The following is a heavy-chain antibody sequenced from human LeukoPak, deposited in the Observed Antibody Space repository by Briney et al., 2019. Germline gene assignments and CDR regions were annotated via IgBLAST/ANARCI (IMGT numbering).Heavy chain of an antibody. J-gene: IGHJ6*02. V-gene: IGHV3-33*01. CDR2: TWTDGTKK. Sequence: GGSLRLSCAVSGFTFRDYGMHWVRQAQGKGLEWVASTWTDGTKKYYADSVAGRFAISRDNSKNALDLHMNSRRAEDTAIYYCARRSSGTHGMDVWGQGTTVTVSS. CDR1: GFTFRDYG. CDR3: ARRSSGTHGMDV. D-gene: IGHD3-22*01.